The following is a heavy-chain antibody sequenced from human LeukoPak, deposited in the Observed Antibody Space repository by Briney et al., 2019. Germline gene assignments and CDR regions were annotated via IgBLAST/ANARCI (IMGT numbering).Heavy chain of an antibody. CDR1: GFTFSSYW. J-gene: IGHJ4*02. Sequence: GGSLRLSCAASGFTFSSYWMSWVRQAPGKGLEWVANIKQDGSEKYYVDSVKGRFTISRDNAKNSLYLQMNSLRAEDTAVYYCARDRGYSYPWGLDYWGQGTLVTVSS. V-gene: IGHV3-7*01. CDR2: IKQDGSEK. D-gene: IGHD5-18*01. CDR3: ARDRGYSYPWGLDY.